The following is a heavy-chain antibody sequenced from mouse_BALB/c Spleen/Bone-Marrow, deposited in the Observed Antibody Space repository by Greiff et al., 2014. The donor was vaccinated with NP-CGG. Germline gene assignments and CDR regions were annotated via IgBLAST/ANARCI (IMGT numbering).Heavy chain of an antibody. CDR2: ILPGSVTT. CDR1: GYTFSSYW. J-gene: IGHJ2*01. V-gene: IGHV1-9*01. CDR3: ARDHFDY. Sequence: VMLVESGAELMKPGASVKISCKATGYTFSSYWIEWIKQRPGHGLEWIGEILPGSVTTNYNGRFKGKATFTADTSSNTAYMQLSSLTSEDSAVYYCARDHFDYWGPGTTPTVSS.